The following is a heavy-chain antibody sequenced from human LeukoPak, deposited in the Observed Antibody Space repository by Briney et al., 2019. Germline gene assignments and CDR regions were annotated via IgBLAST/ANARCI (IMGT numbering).Heavy chain of an antibody. J-gene: IGHJ4*02. CDR1: GYTFTSYA. CDR2: INAGNGNT. Sequence: ASVKVSCRASGYTFTSYAMHWVRQAPGQRLEWMGWINAGNGNTKYSQKLQGRVTITRDTSASTAYMELSSLRSEDTAVYYCARARDSSWYYFDYWGQGTLVTVSS. V-gene: IGHV1-3*01. CDR3: ARARDSSWYYFDY. D-gene: IGHD6-13*01.